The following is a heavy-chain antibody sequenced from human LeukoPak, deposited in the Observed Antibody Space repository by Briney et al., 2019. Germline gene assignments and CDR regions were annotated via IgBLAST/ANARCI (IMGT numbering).Heavy chain of an antibody. CDR1: GGSIDITNF. CDR3: TRENRPFCPFAF. Sequence: PSGTLSLTCGVSGGSIDITNFWSWVRQAPGKGLEWIGEIAHDGRTNYNPSLRSRVTMFLDRANNQFSLSLTSVTAADSAVYYCTRENRPFCPFAFWGQGVLVTVSS. D-gene: IGHD2/OR15-2a*01. CDR2: IAHDGRT. V-gene: IGHV4-4*02. J-gene: IGHJ4*02.